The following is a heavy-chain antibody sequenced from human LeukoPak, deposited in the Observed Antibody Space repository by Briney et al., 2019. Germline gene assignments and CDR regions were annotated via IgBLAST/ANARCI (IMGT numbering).Heavy chain of an antibody. J-gene: IGHJ6*02. Sequence: PGGSQRLSCGASGFTFDDYGMHWVRQPPGKGLEWVSGISYNGGRTDYADSVKGRFTISRDNAKNSLYLQMSTLRPEDTALYYCAKHLRATNIYYFYGLDVWGQGTTVTVSS. CDR3: AKHLRATNIYYFYGLDV. V-gene: IGHV3-9*01. D-gene: IGHD1-26*01. CDR2: ISYNGGRT. CDR1: GFTFDDYG.